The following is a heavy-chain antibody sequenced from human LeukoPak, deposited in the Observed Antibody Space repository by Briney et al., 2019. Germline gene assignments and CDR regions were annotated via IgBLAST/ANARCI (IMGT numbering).Heavy chain of an antibody. J-gene: IGHJ6*02. D-gene: IGHD6-13*01. Sequence: SETLSLTCTVSGGSVSSSYWSWIRQPPGKGLEWVGYIYDSGTTNYNPSLNSRVTISLDTSKNQFSLKLSSVTAADTAVYYCARGRTIRYSSSWYDYYYGMDVWGQGTTVTVSS. CDR1: GGSVSSSY. CDR3: ARGRTIRYSSSWYDYYYGMDV. V-gene: IGHV4-59*02. CDR2: IYDSGTT.